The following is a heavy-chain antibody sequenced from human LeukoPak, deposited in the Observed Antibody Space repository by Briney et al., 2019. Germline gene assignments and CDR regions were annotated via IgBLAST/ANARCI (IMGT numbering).Heavy chain of an antibody. CDR2: IYPGYSDT. D-gene: IGHD2-2*01. CDR1: GYSFTSYW. J-gene: IGHJ4*02. V-gene: IGHV5-51*01. CDR3: ARPGYCSSTSCSSAFDY. Sequence: GESLKISCKGSGYSFTSYWIGWVRQMPGKGLEWMGIIYPGYSDTRYSPSFQGQVTISADKSISTAYLQWSSLKASDTAMYYCARPGYCSSTSCSSAFDYWGQGTLVTVSS.